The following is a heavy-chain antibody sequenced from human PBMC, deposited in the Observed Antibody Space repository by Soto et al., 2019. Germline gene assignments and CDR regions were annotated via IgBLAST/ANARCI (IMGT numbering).Heavy chain of an antibody. Sequence: EVQLVESGGGLVHPGGSLRLSCAASGFSFSDHYMEWVRQAPGKGLEWVGRIRNKANSYTTQYAAAVRGRFTLSRDDSKNSLFLQMNSLKTEDTAIYYCARTIMYSAPHYFDYSGQGTLVTVSS. CDR3: ARTIMYSAPHYFDY. J-gene: IGHJ4*02. CDR1: GFSFSDHY. CDR2: IRNKANSYTT. D-gene: IGHD1-26*01. V-gene: IGHV3-72*01.